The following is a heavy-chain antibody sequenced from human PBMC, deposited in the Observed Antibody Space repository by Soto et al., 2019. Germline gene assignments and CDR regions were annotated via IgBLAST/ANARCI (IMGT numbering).Heavy chain of an antibody. D-gene: IGHD2-15*01. Sequence: QVQLEESGGGVVQPGRSLRLSCATSGFTFRNYAMHWVRQAPGKGLECVAVIAYDGSNKFYRDYVKGRFTISRDNSQNTLCLQINSLRYEDTAVYYCARGDREDIAVVIGVRPGEYGVDVWGQGTTVTVSS. CDR1: GFTFRNYA. CDR3: ARGDREDIAVVIGVRPGEYGVDV. V-gene: IGHV3-30-3*01. CDR2: IAYDGSNK. J-gene: IGHJ6*02.